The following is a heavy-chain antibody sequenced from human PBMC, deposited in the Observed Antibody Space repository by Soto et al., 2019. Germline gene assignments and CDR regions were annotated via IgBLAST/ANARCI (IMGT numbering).Heavy chain of an antibody. CDR3: ARGSTGYSSSWYRY. V-gene: IGHV4-59*08. CDR2: LYNTGST. D-gene: IGHD6-13*01. J-gene: IGHJ4*02. CDR1: GGSISRYY. Sequence: SETLSLTCTVSGGSISRYYWSWIRQPPGKGLEWIGYLYNTGSTIYNPSLESRVTISVDTSKNQFSLKLSSVTAADTAVYYCARGSTGYSSSWYRYWGQGTLVTAPQ.